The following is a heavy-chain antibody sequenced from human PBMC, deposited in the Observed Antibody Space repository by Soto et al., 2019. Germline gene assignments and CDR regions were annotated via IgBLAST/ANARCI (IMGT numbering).Heavy chain of an antibody. D-gene: IGHD5-18*01. CDR1: GGSFSGYY. CDR2: INHSGST. J-gene: IGHJ4*02. Sequence: SETLSLTCAVYGGSFSGYYWSWIRQPPGKGLEWIGEINHSGSTNYNPSLKSRVTISVDTSKNQFSLKLSSVTAADTAVYYCARDPPRRYMDVWGQGTLVTVSS. V-gene: IGHV4-34*01. CDR3: ARDPPRRYMDV.